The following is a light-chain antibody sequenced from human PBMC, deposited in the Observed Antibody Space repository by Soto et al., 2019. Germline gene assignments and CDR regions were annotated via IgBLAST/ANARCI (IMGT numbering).Light chain of an antibody. CDR3: QRYRYWPWT. Sequence: EIVLTPSPGTLSLSRGERATLSCRASERIYSAYLGWYQQKPGQAPRLLLYGASTRATGIPARFSGSGSGTEFTLTISSLQSDDSALYFWQRYRYWPWTFGQGTKVDIK. V-gene: IGKV3-15*01. CDR2: GAS. CDR1: ERIYSAY. J-gene: IGKJ1*01.